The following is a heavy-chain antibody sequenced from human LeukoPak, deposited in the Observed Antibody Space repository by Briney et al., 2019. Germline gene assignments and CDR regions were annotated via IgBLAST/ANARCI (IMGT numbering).Heavy chain of an antibody. CDR3: AGFTVGTMCNY. CDR2: ISNSGNT. CDR1: GFTFSSYSMN. D-gene: IGHD1-1*01. V-gene: IGHV4-34*08. Sequence: PGGSLRLSCAASGFTFSSYSMNWVRQPPGKGLEWIGSISNSGNTDYNPSLKNRVTISADTSKSQFSLKLSSVTAADTAVYYCAGFTVGTMCNYWGQGTLVTVSS. J-gene: IGHJ4*02.